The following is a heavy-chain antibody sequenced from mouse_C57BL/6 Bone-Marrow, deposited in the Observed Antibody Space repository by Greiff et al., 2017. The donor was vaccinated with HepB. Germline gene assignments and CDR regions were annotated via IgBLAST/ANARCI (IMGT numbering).Heavy chain of an antibody. CDR3: ARSPLITTVVASYYYAMDY. V-gene: IGHV7-3*01. Sequence: EVKLVESGGGLVQPGGSLSLSCAASGFTFTDYYMSWVRQPPGKALEWLGFIRNKANGYTTEYSASVKGRFTISRDNSQSILYLQMNALRAEDSATYYCARSPLITTVVASYYYAMDYWGQGTSVTVSS. J-gene: IGHJ4*01. CDR2: IRNKANGYTT. CDR1: GFTFTDYY. D-gene: IGHD1-1*01.